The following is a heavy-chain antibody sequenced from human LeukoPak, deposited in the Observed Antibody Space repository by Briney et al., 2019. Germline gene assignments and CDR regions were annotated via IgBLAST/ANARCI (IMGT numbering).Heavy chain of an antibody. CDR2: ISAYNGNT. CDR3: ARDRVGGDLTGVSLY. CDR1: GYPFDNFG. V-gene: IGHV1-18*01. Sequence: ASVKVSCKAFGYPFDNFGLTWVRQAPGQGLEWMGWISAYNGNTHYAQKFRGRLTLTTETSTSTAYLELRSLKSDDTAVYYCARDRVGGDLTGVSLYWGQGTLVTVSS. J-gene: IGHJ4*01. D-gene: IGHD4-17*01.